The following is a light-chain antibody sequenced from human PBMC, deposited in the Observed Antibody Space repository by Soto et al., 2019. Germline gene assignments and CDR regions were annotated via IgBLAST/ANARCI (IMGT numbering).Light chain of an antibody. CDR3: MQASQLWT. Sequence: IVLTQTPLSSAVTLGQPASFSCESSESLVHSDGKTYLGWLHLRPGQPPRLLLYQISKRPPGVPDRFSCRGAGTNFTLKISRVEPEEVGSFYCMQASQLWTFGQGTKVDIK. CDR1: ESLVHSDGKTY. V-gene: IGKV2-24*01. J-gene: IGKJ1*01. CDR2: QIS.